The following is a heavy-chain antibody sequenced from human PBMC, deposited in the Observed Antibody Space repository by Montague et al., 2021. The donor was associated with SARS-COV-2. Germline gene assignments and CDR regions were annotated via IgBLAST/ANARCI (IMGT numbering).Heavy chain of an antibody. CDR1: GYSISSGYF. CDR3: ARAPCAGDCNSLAIWFDP. CDR2: IYHAGYI. J-gene: IGHJ5*02. Sequence: SETLSLTCTVFGYSISSGYFWAWLRQPPGKGLEWIGSIYHAGYIHYNPSLKSRVSISIDTSRNQISLRVTDVAAADTAVYYCARAPCAGDCNSLAIWFDPWGQGTLVSVSS. D-gene: IGHD2-21*02. V-gene: IGHV4-38-2*02.